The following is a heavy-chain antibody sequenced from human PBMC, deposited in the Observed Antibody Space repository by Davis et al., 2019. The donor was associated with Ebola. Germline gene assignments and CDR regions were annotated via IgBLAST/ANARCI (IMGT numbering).Heavy chain of an antibody. CDR3: ARDKRGRYYDSYGMDV. D-gene: IGHD3-16*01. CDR1: GFTFSSYS. Sequence: PGGSLRLSCAASGFTFSSYSMNWVRQAPGKGLEWVSYISSSSSTIYYVDSVKGRFTISRDNAKNSLYLQMNSLRDEDTAVYYCARDKRGRYYDSYGMDVWGQGTTVTVSS. CDR2: ISSSSSTI. V-gene: IGHV3-48*02. J-gene: IGHJ6*02.